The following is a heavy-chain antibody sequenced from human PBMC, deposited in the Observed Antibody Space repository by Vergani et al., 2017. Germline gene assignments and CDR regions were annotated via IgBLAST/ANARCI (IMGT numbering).Heavy chain of an antibody. D-gene: IGHD1-1*01. CDR3: ATKRCGTPGCEIGYFRE. CDR2: ISYDGTQK. Sequence: QVHLVESGGGVVQPGRSLRLSCVVSGFTFSYYGMHWVRQAPGKGLEWVAVISYDGTQKYYADSVKGRFTISRDNSKSTIYLQMNSLRTEDTAVYYCATKRCGTPGCEIGYFREWGQGTLVTVSS. V-gene: IGHV3-30*03. J-gene: IGHJ1*01. CDR1: GFTFSYYG.